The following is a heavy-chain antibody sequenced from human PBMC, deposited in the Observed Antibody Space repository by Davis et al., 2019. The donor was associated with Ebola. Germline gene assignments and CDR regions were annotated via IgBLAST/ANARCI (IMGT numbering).Heavy chain of an antibody. D-gene: IGHD3-16*01. CDR3: ARGFGATFDY. V-gene: IGHV4-59*01. CDR1: GGSISSYY. J-gene: IGHJ4*02. CDR2: IYYSGST. Sequence: MPSETLSLTCPLPGGSISSYYWSWIRQPPGKGLEWIGYIYYSGSTNYNPSLKSRVTISVDTSKNQFSLKLSSVTAADTAVYYCARGFGATFDYWGQGTLVTVSS.